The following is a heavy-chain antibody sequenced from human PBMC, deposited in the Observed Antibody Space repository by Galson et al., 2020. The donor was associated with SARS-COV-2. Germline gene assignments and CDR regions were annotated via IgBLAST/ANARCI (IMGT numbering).Heavy chain of an antibody. CDR3: ARHTWNDVTYYYVMDV. Sequence: GASVKFSCKTSGYTFTNYGISWVRQAPGQGLEWMGWIRPYDGNTNYAQSLQGRMTMTTDTSTNTAYMDLRSLRSDDTAVYYCARHTWNDVTYYYVMDVWGHGTMVTVSS. D-gene: IGHD1-1*01. V-gene: IGHV1-18*01. CDR2: IRPYDGNT. CDR1: GYTFTNYG. J-gene: IGHJ6*01.